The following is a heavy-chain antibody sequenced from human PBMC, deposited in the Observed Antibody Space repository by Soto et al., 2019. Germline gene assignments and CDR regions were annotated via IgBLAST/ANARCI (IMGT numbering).Heavy chain of an antibody. CDR2: ISYDGSNK. V-gene: IGHV3-30*18. D-gene: IGHD3-3*01. J-gene: IGHJ6*02. Sequence: GGSLRLSCAASGFTFSSYGMHWVRQAPGKGLEWVAVISYDGSNKYYADSVKGRFTISRDNSKNTLYLQMNSLRAEDTAVYYCAKDLYDFWSGYYVYYYYGMDVWGQGTTVTVSS. CDR1: GFTFSSYG. CDR3: AKDLYDFWSGYYVYYYYGMDV.